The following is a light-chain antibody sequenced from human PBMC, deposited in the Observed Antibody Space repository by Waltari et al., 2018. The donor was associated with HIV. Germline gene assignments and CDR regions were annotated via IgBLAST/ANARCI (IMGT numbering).Light chain of an antibody. Sequence: DIQMTQSPTSLSASVGDRITIACQASQDISNYLNSHQKKPRMAPKVLISDASILETGVPSRFTGSGSGTHFTLVINDLQPGDSATYFCQQYEDLPLTFGGGTKVEIK. J-gene: IGKJ4*01. CDR3: QQYEDLPLT. V-gene: IGKV1-33*01. CDR1: QDISNY. CDR2: DAS.